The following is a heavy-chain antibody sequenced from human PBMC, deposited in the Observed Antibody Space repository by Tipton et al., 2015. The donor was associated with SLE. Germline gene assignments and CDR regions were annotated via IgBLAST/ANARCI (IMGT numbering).Heavy chain of an antibody. J-gene: IGHJ6*03. CDR2: ASYSGRP. Sequence: TLSLTCRVSGASISSSNWWSWVRQTPGKGLEWIGDASYSGRPNFNPSLKSRVTVSVDPSKNQFSLRLSSVTAADSAVYYCARADGSYFYYFMDVWGKGTTVTVSS. D-gene: IGHD3-10*01. CDR1: GASISSSNW. CDR3: ARADGSYFYYFMDV. V-gene: IGHV4-4*02.